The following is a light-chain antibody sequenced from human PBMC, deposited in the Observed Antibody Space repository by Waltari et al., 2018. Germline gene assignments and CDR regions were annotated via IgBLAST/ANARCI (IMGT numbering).Light chain of an antibody. J-gene: IGKJ2*01. CDR1: QSVTTN. CDR2: GAS. CDR3: HQYNDGPPFN. Sequence: EIVMTQSPATLSVAPGERAIPSCSASQSVTTNLAWYQQKPRQAPRALNFGASTRATDMPARFSGSGSGTEFTITISSLQSEDCAVYYCHQYNDGPPFNFGQGTKLEIK. V-gene: IGKV3-15*01.